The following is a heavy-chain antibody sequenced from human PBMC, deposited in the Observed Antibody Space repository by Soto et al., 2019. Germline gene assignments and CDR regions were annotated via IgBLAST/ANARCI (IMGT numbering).Heavy chain of an antibody. CDR2: IYYSGST. J-gene: IGHJ6*02. CDR3: ASVTRTCISTSCYRYYYGMDV. D-gene: IGHD2-2*02. CDR1: GGSISSGDYY. V-gene: IGHV4-61*08. Sequence: SETLSLTCTVSGGSISSGDYYWSWIRQPPGKGLEWIGYIYYSGSTNYNPSLKSRVTISVDTSKNQFSLKLSSVTAADTAVYYCASVTRTCISTSCYRYYYGMDVWGQGTTVTV.